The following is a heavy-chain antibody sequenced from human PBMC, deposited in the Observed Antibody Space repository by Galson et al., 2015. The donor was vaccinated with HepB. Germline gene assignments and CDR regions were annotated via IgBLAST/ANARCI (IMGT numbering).Heavy chain of an antibody. Sequence: SVKVSCKASGFTFTGSAVQWVRQARGQRLEWMGWIVVGSDYANYAQKFQERITISRDMSRSTAYMELSSLRSEDTAVYYCASGPQQVWGGDHYYDMDVWGQGTTVVVSS. V-gene: IGHV1-58*01. D-gene: IGHD6-13*01. CDR3: ASGPQQVWGGDHYYDMDV. J-gene: IGHJ6*01. CDR1: GFTFTGSA. CDR2: IVVGSDYA.